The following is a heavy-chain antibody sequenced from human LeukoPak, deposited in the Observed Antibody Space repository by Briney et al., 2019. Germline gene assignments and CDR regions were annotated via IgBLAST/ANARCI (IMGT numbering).Heavy chain of an antibody. J-gene: IGHJ4*02. Sequence: PSETLSLTCTVSGGSISSSSYYWGWIRQPPGKGLEWIGSIYYSGSTYYNPSLKSRVTISVDTSKNQFSLKLSSVTAADTAVYCCARQRPTDSGYGYWGQGTLVTVSS. CDR3: ARQRPTDSGYGY. D-gene: IGHD5-12*01. CDR1: GGSISSSSYY. CDR2: IYYSGST. V-gene: IGHV4-39*01.